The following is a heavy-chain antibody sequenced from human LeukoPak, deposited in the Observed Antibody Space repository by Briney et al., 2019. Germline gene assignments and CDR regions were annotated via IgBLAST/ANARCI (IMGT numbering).Heavy chain of an antibody. D-gene: IGHD3-22*01. Sequence: GGSLRLSCAASGFTFSSYAMSWVRQAPGKGLEWVSAISGSGGSTYYADSVKGRFTISRDNSKNTLYMQMNSLRAEDTAVYYCAKGNYYDSSGYLFDYWGQGTLVTVSS. CDR1: GFTFSSYA. V-gene: IGHV3-23*01. CDR3: AKGNYYDSSGYLFDY. CDR2: ISGSGGST. J-gene: IGHJ4*02.